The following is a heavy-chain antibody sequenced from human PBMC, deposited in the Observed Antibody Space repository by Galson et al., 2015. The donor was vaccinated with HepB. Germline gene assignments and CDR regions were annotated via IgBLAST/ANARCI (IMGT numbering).Heavy chain of an antibody. Sequence: SLRLSCAASGFTFSRYWMHWVRQAPGKGLVWVSRINSDGSSTSYADSVKGRFTISRDNAKNTLYLQMNSLRAEDTAVYYCARGDSYYYGSGSYYNLLDYWGQGTLVTVSS. D-gene: IGHD3-10*01. J-gene: IGHJ4*02. V-gene: IGHV3-74*01. CDR1: GFTFSRYW. CDR3: ARGDSYYYGSGSYYNLLDY. CDR2: INSDGSST.